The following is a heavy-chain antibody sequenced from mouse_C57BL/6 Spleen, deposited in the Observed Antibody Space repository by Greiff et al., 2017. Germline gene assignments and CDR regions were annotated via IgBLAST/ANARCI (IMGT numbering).Heavy chain of an antibody. CDR1: GYTFTSYW. J-gene: IGHJ1*03. CDR3: ARYYYGSGPYWYFDV. CDR2: IDPSDSYT. V-gene: IGHV1-69*01. Sequence: QVQLQQPGAELVMPGASVKLSCKASGYTFTSYWMHWVKQRPGQGLEWLGEIDPSDSYTNYNQKFKGKSTLTVDKSSSTAYMQLSSLTSEDAAVYYWARYYYGSGPYWYFDVWGTGTTVTVSS. D-gene: IGHD1-1*01.